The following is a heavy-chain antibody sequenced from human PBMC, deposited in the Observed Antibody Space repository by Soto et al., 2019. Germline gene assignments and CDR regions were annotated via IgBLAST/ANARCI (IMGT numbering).Heavy chain of an antibody. J-gene: IGHJ4*02. CDR3: ARDYYDSSGYYYTDY. CDR2: IYHSGST. Sequence: SETLSLTCTVSGGSITSGGYYWSWIRQHPWKGLEWIGYIYHSGSTYYNPSLESRVSLSVDTSKNHFSLRLSSVTAADTAVYYCARDYYDSSGYYYTDYWGQGXLVTVYS. V-gene: IGHV4-31*03. CDR1: GGSITSGGYY. D-gene: IGHD3-22*01.